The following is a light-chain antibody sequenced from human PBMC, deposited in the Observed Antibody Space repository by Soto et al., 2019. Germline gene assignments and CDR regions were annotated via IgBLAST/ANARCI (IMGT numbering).Light chain of an antibody. V-gene: IGLV1-40*01. CDR3: QSYDSSLSGVV. J-gene: IGLJ2*01. CDR1: SSNIGAGYG. Sequence: QPVLTQPPSVSGAPGQRVTISCTGSSSNIGAGYGVHWYQQLPGTAPKLLIYGNSNRPSGVPDRFSGSKSGTSASLAITGLQAEDEADYYCQSYDSSLSGVVCGGGTQLTVL. CDR2: GNS.